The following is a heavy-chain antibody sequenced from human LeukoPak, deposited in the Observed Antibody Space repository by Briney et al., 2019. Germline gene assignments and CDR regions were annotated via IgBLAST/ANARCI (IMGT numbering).Heavy chain of an antibody. CDR3: ARDYDSSGYYSLSWFDP. Sequence: ASVKVSCKASGGTFSSYAISWVRQAPGQGLEWMGRIIPILGIANYAQKFQGRVTITADISTSTAYMELSSLRSEDTAVYYCARDYDSSGYYSLSWFDPWGQGTLVTVSS. J-gene: IGHJ5*02. V-gene: IGHV1-69*04. D-gene: IGHD3-22*01. CDR1: GGTFSSYA. CDR2: IIPILGIA.